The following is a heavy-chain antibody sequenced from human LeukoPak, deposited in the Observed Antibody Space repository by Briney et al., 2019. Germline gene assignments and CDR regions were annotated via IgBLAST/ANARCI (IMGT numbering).Heavy chain of an antibody. D-gene: IGHD6-13*01. Sequence: SETLSLTCAVYGGSFSGYYWSWIRQPAGKGLEWNGEINHSGSTNYNPSLKSRVTISVDTSKNQFSLKLSSVTAADTAVYYCARGRGIAAAGKPTGYFQHWGQGTLVTVSS. CDR3: ARGRGIAAAGKPTGYFQH. CDR1: GGSFSGYY. CDR2: INHSGST. V-gene: IGHV4-34*01. J-gene: IGHJ1*01.